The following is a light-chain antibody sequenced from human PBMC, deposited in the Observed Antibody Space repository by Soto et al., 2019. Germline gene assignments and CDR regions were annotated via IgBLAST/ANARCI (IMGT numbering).Light chain of an antibody. CDR3: QQNDSSTSST. V-gene: IGKV3-20*01. Sequence: EIVLTQSPGTLSLSPGERATLSCRASQSVSSKYLAWYQQKPGQAPRLLIYGTSSRATGISDRFRGSGSGKDFTLPISSLEPGDFAVYDCQQNDSSTSSTFGHGTKVESK. CDR1: QSVSSKY. J-gene: IGKJ1*01. CDR2: GTS.